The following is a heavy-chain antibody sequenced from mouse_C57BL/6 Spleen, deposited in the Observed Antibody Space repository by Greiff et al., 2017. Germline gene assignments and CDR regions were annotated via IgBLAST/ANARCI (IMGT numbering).Heavy chain of an antibody. CDR1: GYAFTNYL. D-gene: IGHD2-5*01. CDR3: ARGDYSNSAWFAY. V-gene: IGHV1-54*01. J-gene: IGHJ3*01. Sequence: QVQLQQSGAELVRPGTSVKVSCKASGYAFTNYLIEWVKQRPGQGLEWIGVINPGSGGTNYNEKFKGKATLTADKSSSTAYMQLSSLTSEDSAVYFCARGDYSNSAWFAYWGQGTLVTVSA. CDR2: INPGSGGT.